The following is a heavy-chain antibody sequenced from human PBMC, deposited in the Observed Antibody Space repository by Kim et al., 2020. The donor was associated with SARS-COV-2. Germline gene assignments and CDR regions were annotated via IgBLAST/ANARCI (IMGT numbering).Heavy chain of an antibody. D-gene: IGHD1-1*01. CDR2: ISVYNGNP. Sequence: ASVKVSCKASGYTFTSYGISWVRQAPGQGLEWMGWISVYNGNPTYAEKLQGRVTMTADTYTTTVYMELRGLTSDDTAVYYCARDRNWNDVGDSWGQGTLVTVSS. J-gene: IGHJ4*02. CDR3: ARDRNWNDVGDS. V-gene: IGHV1-18*01. CDR1: GYTFTSYG.